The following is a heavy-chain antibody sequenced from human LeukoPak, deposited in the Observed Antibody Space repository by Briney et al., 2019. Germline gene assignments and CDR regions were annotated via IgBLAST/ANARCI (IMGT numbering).Heavy chain of an antibody. CDR3: ARVYELPNWFDP. Sequence: SETLSPTCAVSGGSISSGGHSWSWIRQPPGKGLEWIGYIYHSGSTYYNPSLKSRVTISVDRSKNQFSLKLSSVTAADTAVYYCARVYELPNWFDPWGQGTLVTVSS. J-gene: IGHJ5*02. CDR2: IYHSGST. V-gene: IGHV4-30-2*01. D-gene: IGHD1-26*01. CDR1: GGSISSGGHS.